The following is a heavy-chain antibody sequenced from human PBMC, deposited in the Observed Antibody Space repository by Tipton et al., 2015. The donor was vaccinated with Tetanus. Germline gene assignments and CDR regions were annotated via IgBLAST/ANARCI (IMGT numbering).Heavy chain of an antibody. CDR1: GFTFSSYW. J-gene: IGHJ4*02. Sequence: SLRLSCAASGFTFSSYWMTWVRQAPGKGLEWVANIKQDGSEKYYVDSVKGRFTMSRDNAKNSLYLQMNSLRTEDTAVYYCVSGSSLDYWGQGTQVTVSS. CDR2: IKQDGSEK. V-gene: IGHV3-7*03. D-gene: IGHD3-10*01. CDR3: VSGSSLDY.